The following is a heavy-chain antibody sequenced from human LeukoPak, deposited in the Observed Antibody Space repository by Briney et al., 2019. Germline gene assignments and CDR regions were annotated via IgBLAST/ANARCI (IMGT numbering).Heavy chain of an antibody. V-gene: IGHV1-69*04. D-gene: IGHD3-9*01. CDR3: ATPGDILTGYSPYYYYGMDV. CDR1: GGTFSSYA. Sequence: SVKVSCKASGGTFSSYAISWVRQAPGQGLEWMGRIIPILGIANYAQKFQGRVTITADKSTSTAYMELSGLRSEDTAVYYCATPGDILTGYSPYYYYGMDVWGQGTTVTVSS. J-gene: IGHJ6*02. CDR2: IIPILGIA.